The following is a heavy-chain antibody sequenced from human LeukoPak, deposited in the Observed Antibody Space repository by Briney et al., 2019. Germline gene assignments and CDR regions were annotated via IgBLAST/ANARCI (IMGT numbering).Heavy chain of an antibody. D-gene: IGHD1-14*01. V-gene: IGHV4-61*02. J-gene: IGHJ4*02. CDR3: ARAPEGFDPAGFDY. CDR2: IYTSGTT. Sequence: SQTLSLTCTVSGVSISSGTYYWGWLRQPAGKGLEWIGRIYTSGTTNYNPSLKSRVTISVDTSKNQFSLKLSSVTAADTAVYYCARAPEGFDPAGFDYWGQGTLVTVSS. CDR1: GVSISSGTYY.